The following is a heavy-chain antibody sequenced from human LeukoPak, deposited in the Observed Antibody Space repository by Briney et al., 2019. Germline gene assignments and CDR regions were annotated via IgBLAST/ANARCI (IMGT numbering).Heavy chain of an antibody. V-gene: IGHV1-18*01. D-gene: IGHD3-10*01. J-gene: IGHJ6*02. CDR2: IGTYNGDT. Sequence: RASVKVSCKASGYTFITYGISWVRQAPGQGLEWMGWIGTYNGDTNYAQRFQGRVTMTTDTATNTAYMELKSLTSGDTAVYYCAKVRSPYYYASGSPAVGGMDVWGQGTTVTVSS. CDR3: AKVRSPYYYASGSPAVGGMDV. CDR1: GYTFITYG.